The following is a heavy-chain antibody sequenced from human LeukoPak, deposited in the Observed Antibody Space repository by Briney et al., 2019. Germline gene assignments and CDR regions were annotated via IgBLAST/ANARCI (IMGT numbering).Heavy chain of an antibody. D-gene: IGHD3-10*01. CDR2: IYSGGTT. CDR1: GFTVSGNY. Sequence: PGGSLRLSCAASGFTVSGNYMSWVRQPPGKGLEWVSVIYSGGTTFYADSVKGRFTISRDNSKNTLYLQMNSLRADDTAVYYCAKLKGWYGEGYFDYWGKGTVVTVSS. V-gene: IGHV3-53*01. J-gene: IGHJ4*02. CDR3: AKLKGWYGEGYFDY.